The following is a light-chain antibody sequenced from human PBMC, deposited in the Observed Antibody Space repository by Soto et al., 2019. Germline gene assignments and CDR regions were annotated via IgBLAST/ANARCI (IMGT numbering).Light chain of an antibody. CDR3: QQYRTWPRT. CDR1: QSVGGS. Sequence: EIVMTQSPATLSVSPGERTTLSCRASQSVGGSVAWYQHKPGQAHGLLIYGASTRATGVPARFSGSGSGTEFTLTISSLQSADFAVYSCQQYRTWPRTFCQGTKV. J-gene: IGKJ1*01. V-gene: IGKV3-15*01. CDR2: GAS.